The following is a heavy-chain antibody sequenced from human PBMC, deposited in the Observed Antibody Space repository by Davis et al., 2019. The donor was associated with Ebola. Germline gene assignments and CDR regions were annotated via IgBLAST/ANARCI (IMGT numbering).Heavy chain of an antibody. CDR3: ARHGSYGGSLDI. J-gene: IGHJ3*02. CDR2: IYYSGST. V-gene: IGHV4-59*08. Sequence: PSETLSLTCTVSGGSISSYYWSWIRQPPGKGLEWIGYIYYSGSTNYNPSLKSRVTISVDTSKNQFSLKLSSVTAADTAVYYCARHGSYGGSLDIWGQGTMVTVSS. CDR1: GGSISSYY. D-gene: IGHD4-23*01.